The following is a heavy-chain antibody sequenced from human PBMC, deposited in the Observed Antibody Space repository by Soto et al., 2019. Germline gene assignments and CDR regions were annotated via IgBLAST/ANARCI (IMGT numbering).Heavy chain of an antibody. D-gene: IGHD2-15*01. Sequence: SETMSFTCTAGGSFISSYYWSGSRQPRGEGVGRGGYIYYSGSANYNPSLKGRVTISGDTSKNKVSLKLSSVTAADTAVYYCARHDYGYCSGGSCPRPDAFDIWGQGTMVTVSS. CDR2: IYYSGSA. CDR1: GSFISSYY. J-gene: IGHJ3*02. V-gene: IGHV4-59*08. CDR3: ARHDYGYCSGGSCPRPDAFDI.